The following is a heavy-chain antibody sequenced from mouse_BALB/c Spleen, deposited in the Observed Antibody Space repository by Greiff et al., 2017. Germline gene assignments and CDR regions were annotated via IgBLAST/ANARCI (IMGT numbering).Heavy chain of an antibody. D-gene: IGHD2-10*01. Sequence: EVHLVESGGGLVKPGGSLKLSCAASGFTFSSYAMSWVRQTPEKRLEWVATISSGGSYTYYPDSVKGRFTISRDNAKNTLYLQMSSLRSEDTAMYYCARHSAYYGTPYAMDYWGQGTSVTVSS. CDR3: ARHSAYYGTPYAMDY. J-gene: IGHJ4*01. CDR1: GFTFSSYA. V-gene: IGHV5-9-3*01. CDR2: ISSGGSYT.